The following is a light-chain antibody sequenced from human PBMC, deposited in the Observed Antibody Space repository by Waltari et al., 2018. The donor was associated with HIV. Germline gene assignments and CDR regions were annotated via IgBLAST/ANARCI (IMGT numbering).Light chain of an antibody. V-gene: IGKV4-1*01. J-gene: IGKJ1*01. CDR1: QNILYYSTNKYY. CDR2: WAS. Sequence: DIVLTQSPDSLAGSLGERATINCRSSQNILYYSTNKYYLAWYQQKPGQPPKLLIYWASTRASGVPDRFSGSASGTDFSLTISSLQAEDVAVYYCQQYYNAPPWTFGRGTKVEIK. CDR3: QQYYNAPPWT.